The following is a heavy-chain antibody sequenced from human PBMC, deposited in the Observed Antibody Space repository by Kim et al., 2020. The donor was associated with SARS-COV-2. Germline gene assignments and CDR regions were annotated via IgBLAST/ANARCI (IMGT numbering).Heavy chain of an antibody. V-gene: IGHV3-23*01. D-gene: IGHD6-19*01. Sequence: DADSVKGRFTISRDNSKNTLFLQMNNLRAEDTAVYYCAKGAGAPFFFDYWGQGTLVTVSS. CDR3: AKGAGAPFFFDY. J-gene: IGHJ4*02.